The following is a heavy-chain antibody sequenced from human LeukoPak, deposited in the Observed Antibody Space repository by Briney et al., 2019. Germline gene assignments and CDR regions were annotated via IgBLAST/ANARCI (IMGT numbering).Heavy chain of an antibody. V-gene: IGHV1-46*01. Sequence: ASVKVSFKASGYTFTSYYMHWVRQAPGQGLEWMGVINPSGGSTSYAQKFQGRVTMTRDTSTSTVYMELSSLRSEDTAVYYCARAQGYCSSTSCSPGYWGQGTLVTVSS. CDR2: INPSGGST. CDR1: GYTFTSYY. J-gene: IGHJ4*02. CDR3: ARAQGYCSSTSCSPGY. D-gene: IGHD2-2*01.